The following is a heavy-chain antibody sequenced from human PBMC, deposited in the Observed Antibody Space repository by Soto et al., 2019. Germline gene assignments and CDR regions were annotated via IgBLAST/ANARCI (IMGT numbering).Heavy chain of an antibody. CDR3: ARLTRGVYDSGRLWEKFDY. D-gene: IGHD5-12*01. CDR2: IYWDDDK. V-gene: IGHV2-5*02. CDR1: GFSLSSIGMG. Sequence: QITVKESGLTLVKPTETLTLTCTFSGFSLSSIGMGVGWIRQPPGKALEWLALIYWDDDKRYSPSLSSRLTITKDPSKNEVDLTRPNMDPVDTATYYCARLTRGVYDSGRLWEKFDYWGQGTLVTVSS. J-gene: IGHJ4*02.